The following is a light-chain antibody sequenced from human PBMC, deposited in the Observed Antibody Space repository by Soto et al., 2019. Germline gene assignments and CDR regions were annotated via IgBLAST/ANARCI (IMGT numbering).Light chain of an antibody. CDR3: QSYDANNQV. Sequence: NFMLTQPHSVSESPGKTVIISCTRSSGSIASNYVQWYQQRPGSSPTTVTYEDNQRPSGVPDRFSGSIDSSSNSASLTISGLETEDEADYYCQSYDANNQVFGGGTKLTVL. J-gene: IGLJ3*02. CDR1: SGSIASNY. V-gene: IGLV6-57*01. CDR2: EDN.